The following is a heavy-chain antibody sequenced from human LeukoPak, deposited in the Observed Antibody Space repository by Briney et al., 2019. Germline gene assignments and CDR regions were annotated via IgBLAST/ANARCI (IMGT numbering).Heavy chain of an antibody. D-gene: IGHD5-18*01. Sequence: SQTLSLTCTVSGGSISSGGYYWSWIRQHPGKGLEWIGYIYYSGSTYYNPSLKSRVTISVDTSKNQFSLKLSSVTAADTAVYYCARVVEDTAMAPDAFDIWGQGTMVTVS. CDR1: GGSISSGGYY. V-gene: IGHV4-31*03. CDR3: ARVVEDTAMAPDAFDI. J-gene: IGHJ3*02. CDR2: IYYSGST.